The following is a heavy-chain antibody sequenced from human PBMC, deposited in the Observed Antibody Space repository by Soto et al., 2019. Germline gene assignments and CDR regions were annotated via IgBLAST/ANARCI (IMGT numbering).Heavy chain of an antibody. D-gene: IGHD3-22*01. CDR2: IIPIFGTA. V-gene: IGHV1-69*01. Sequence: VKVSCKASGGTFSSYAISWLLQSPGQGLEWMGGIIPIFGTANYAQKFQGRVTITADESTSTAYMELSSLRSEDTAVYYCASGDYYDSSGYVDYWGQGTLVTVSS. CDR1: GGTFSSYA. J-gene: IGHJ4*02. CDR3: ASGDYYDSSGYVDY.